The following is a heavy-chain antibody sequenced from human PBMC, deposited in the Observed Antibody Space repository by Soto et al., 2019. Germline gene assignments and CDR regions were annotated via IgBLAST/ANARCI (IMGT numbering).Heavy chain of an antibody. CDR1: GFSFDDYA. V-gene: IGHV3-9*01. J-gene: IGHJ3*01. CDR3: VKAMTTLARKDTLDV. CDR2: ISWNSVTR. Sequence: SLRLSCAASGFSFDDYAMHWVRQAPGEGLEWVSGISWNSVTRGYVDSVKGRFTISRDNAKNSLYLQMNSLRVDDTAFYYCVKAMTTLARKDTLDVWGKGTMVT. D-gene: IGHD4-17*01.